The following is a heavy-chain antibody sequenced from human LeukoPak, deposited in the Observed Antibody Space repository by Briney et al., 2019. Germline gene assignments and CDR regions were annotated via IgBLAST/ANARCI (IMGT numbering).Heavy chain of an antibody. D-gene: IGHD6-19*01. V-gene: IGHV4-34*01. CDR2: INHSGST. Sequence: SETLSLTCAVYGGSFSGYYWSWIRQPPGKGLEWIGEINHSGSTNYNPPLKSRVTISVDTSKNQFSLKLSSVTAADTAVYYCARETAVAGTSDYWGQGTLVTVSS. J-gene: IGHJ4*02. CDR3: ARETAVAGTSDY. CDR1: GGSFSGYY.